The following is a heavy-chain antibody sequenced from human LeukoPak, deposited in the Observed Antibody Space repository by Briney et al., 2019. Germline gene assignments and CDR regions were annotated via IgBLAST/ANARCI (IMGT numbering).Heavy chain of an antibody. Sequence: ASVKVSCKASGYTFTSYGISWVRQAPGQGLEWMGWISAYNGNTNYAQKLQGRVTMTADTSTSTAYMELRSLRPDDTAVYYCAREGALGAVAGTGNWFDPWGQGTLVTVSS. D-gene: IGHD6-19*01. CDR3: AREGALGAVAGTGNWFDP. CDR1: GYTFTSYG. CDR2: ISAYNGNT. J-gene: IGHJ5*02. V-gene: IGHV1-18*01.